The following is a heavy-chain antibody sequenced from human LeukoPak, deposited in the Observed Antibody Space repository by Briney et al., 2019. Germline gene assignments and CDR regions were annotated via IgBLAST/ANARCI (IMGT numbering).Heavy chain of an antibody. CDR2: ISAYNGNT. J-gene: IGHJ4*02. V-gene: IGHV1-18*01. Sequence: ASVKVSCKASGYTFTSYGISWVRQAPGQGLEWMGWISAYNGNTNYAQKLQGRVTMTTDTSTSTAYMELRSLRSDDTAVYYCARVPGYYGSGSYYVAPEDYWGQGTLVTVSS. CDR1: GYTFTSYG. CDR3: ARVPGYYGSGSYYVAPEDY. D-gene: IGHD3-10*01.